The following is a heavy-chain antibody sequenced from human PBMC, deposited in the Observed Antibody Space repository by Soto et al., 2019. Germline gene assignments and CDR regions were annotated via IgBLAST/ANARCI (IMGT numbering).Heavy chain of an antibody. CDR3: ARGPDDYCVYYYYYYGMDV. J-gene: IGHJ6*02. Sequence: QVQLVQSGAEVKKPGSSVKVSCKASGGTFSSYAISWVRQAPGQGLEWMGGIIPIFGTANYAQKFQGRVTITADESTSTAYMELSSLRSEDTAVYYCARGPDDYCVYYYYYYGMDVWGQGTTVTVSS. D-gene: IGHD4-17*01. CDR1: GGTFSSYA. V-gene: IGHV1-69*12. CDR2: IIPIFGTA.